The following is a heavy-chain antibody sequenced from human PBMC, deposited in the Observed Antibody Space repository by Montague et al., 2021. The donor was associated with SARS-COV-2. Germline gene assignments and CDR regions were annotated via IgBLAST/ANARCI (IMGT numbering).Heavy chain of an antibody. CDR1: GGSIRTSSYD. CDR3: AMRGCDLDAFDN. V-gene: IGHV4-39*01. J-gene: IGHJ3*02. CDR2: INESGIT. D-gene: IGHD2-21*02. Sequence: SETLSLTCTVSGGSIRTSSYDWGWLRQPPGKGRDWIGSINESGITYYNPSLKIRVTISVDTSKNQFSLKLSSVTAADTAVYYCAMRGCDLDAFDNWGQGTMVTVSS.